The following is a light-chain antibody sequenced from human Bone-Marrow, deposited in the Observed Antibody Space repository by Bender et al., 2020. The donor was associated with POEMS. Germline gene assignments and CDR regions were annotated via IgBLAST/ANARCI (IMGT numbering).Light chain of an antibody. V-gene: IGLV2-23*02. CDR3: ASWDAGLSGGV. CDR2: EVN. Sequence: QSALTQPASVSGSPGQSITISCTGTSSDVGTYYLVSWYQQLPGQGPKLIIYEVNKRPSGISTRFSGSKSGNTASLTISGLQAEDGADYYCASWDAGLSGGVFGGGTKLTVL. J-gene: IGLJ3*02. CDR1: SSDVGTYYL.